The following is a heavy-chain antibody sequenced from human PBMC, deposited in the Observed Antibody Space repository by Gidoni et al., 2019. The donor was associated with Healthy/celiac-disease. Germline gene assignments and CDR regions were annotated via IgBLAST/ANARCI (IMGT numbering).Heavy chain of an antibody. J-gene: IGHJ4*02. Sequence: QVQLPQWGAGLLKPSETLSLTCAVYGGSFSGYYWSWIRQPPGKGLEWIGEINHSGSTNYNPSLKSRVTISVDTPKNQFSLKRRSVTAADTAVYYCARGGGFMVQWGQGTLVTVSS. V-gene: IGHV4-34*01. CDR1: GGSFSGYY. D-gene: IGHD3-16*01. CDR3: ARGGGFMVQ. CDR2: INHSGST.